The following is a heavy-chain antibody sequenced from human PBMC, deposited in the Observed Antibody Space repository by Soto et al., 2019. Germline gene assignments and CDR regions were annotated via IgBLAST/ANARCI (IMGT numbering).Heavy chain of an antibody. V-gene: IGHV3-30*03. J-gene: IGHJ4*02. Sequence: QVQLVESGGGEVQPGRSLRLSCATSGFVLSHYGMHWVRQAPGKGLEWVAVISFDGKNKYYADSVRGRFTIGQHTSTRTMYLQMISLKAEGTALYYWGRADGDYDEGVDFCGQGTQVTVSS. CDR2: ISFDGKNK. CDR3: GRADGDYDEGVDF. D-gene: IGHD4-17*01. CDR1: GFVLSHYG.